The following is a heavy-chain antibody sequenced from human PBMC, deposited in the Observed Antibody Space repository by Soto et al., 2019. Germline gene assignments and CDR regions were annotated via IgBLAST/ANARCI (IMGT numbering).Heavy chain of an antibody. CDR1: GFTFSDYA. Sequence: GGSLRLSCAAPGFTFSDYAMSWVRQAPGKGLEWVSVINSDGATYYADSVQGRFSISRDNSKSTLYLQMNSLSVEDTAIYYCASRPRGSVAGTLDSWGQGSLVTVSS. CDR3: ASRPRGSVAGTLDS. D-gene: IGHD6-19*01. J-gene: IGHJ5*01. V-gene: IGHV3-23*01. CDR2: INSDGAT.